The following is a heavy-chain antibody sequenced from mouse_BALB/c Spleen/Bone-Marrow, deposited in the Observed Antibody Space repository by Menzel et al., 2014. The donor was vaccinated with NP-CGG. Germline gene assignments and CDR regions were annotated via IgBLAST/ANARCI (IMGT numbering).Heavy chain of an antibody. Sequence: EVQLVESGPELVKPGASVKISCKASGYSFTGCYMHWVKQSHVKSLEWIGRINPYNGATSYNQSFKDKASLTVDKSSSTAYMELHSLTSEDSVVYYCARGIYYGGYFDYWGQGTTLTVSS. J-gene: IGHJ2*01. CDR3: ARGIYYGGYFDY. V-gene: IGHV1-31*01. D-gene: IGHD1-1*01. CDR2: INPYNGAT. CDR1: GYSFTGCY.